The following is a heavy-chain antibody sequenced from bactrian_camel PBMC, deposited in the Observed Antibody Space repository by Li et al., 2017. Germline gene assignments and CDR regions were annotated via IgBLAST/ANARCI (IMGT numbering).Heavy chain of an antibody. J-gene: IGHJ6*01. CDR3: AADALDLTSLNPLYPVGF. V-gene: IGHV3-3*01. CDR2: TRTVGGSL. D-gene: IGHD1*01. Sequence: HVQLVESGGGSVRTGGSLRLSCAASGATAGRHCMAWFRQVPGKERETVAATRTVGGSLYYHASVRGRFTISLDSAKNTVYLQMSSLKPEDTATYYCAADALDLTSLNPLYPVGFRGQGTQVTVS. CDR1: GATAGRHC.